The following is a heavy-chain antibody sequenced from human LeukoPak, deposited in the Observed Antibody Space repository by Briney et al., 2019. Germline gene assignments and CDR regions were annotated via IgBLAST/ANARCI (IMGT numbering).Heavy chain of an antibody. D-gene: IGHD4/OR15-4a*01. Sequence: PGRSLRLSCAASGFTFSSYAVHWVRQAPGKGLEWVAVISYDGSNKYYADSVKGRFTISRDNSKNTLYLQMNSLRAEDTAVYYCARDLTISYYYYGMDVWGQGTTVTVS. J-gene: IGHJ6*02. CDR2: ISYDGSNK. CDR3: ARDLTISYYYYGMDV. V-gene: IGHV3-30-3*01. CDR1: GFTFSSYA.